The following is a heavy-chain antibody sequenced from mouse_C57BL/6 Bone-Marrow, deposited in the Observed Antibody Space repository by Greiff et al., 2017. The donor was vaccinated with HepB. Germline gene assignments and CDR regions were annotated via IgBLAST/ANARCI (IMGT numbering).Heavy chain of an antibody. V-gene: IGHV7-3*01. CDR3: ARSYYYGSGGYAMDY. Sequence: VQLKESGGGLVQPGGSLSLSCAASGFTFTDYYMSWVRQPPGKALEWLGFIRNKANGYTTEYSASVKGRFTISRDNSQSILYLQMNALRAEDSATYYCARSYYYGSGGYAMDYWGQGTSVTVSS. CDR2: IRNKANGYTT. D-gene: IGHD1-1*01. CDR1: GFTFTDYY. J-gene: IGHJ4*01.